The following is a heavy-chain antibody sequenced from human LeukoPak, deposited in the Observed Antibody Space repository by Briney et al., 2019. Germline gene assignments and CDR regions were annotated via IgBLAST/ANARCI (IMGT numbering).Heavy chain of an antibody. D-gene: IGHD3-10*01. Sequence: PGGSLRLPCAASGFTFSSYSMNWVRQAPGKGLEWVSSISSSSSYIYYADSVKGRFTISRDNAKNSLYLRMNSLRAEDTAVYYCARSRGGRSYIFDYWGQGTLVTVSS. J-gene: IGHJ4*02. V-gene: IGHV3-21*01. CDR3: ARSRGGRSYIFDY. CDR2: ISSSSSYI. CDR1: GFTFSSYS.